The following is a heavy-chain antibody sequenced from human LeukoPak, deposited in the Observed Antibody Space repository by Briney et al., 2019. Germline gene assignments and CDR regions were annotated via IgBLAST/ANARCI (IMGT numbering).Heavy chain of an antibody. CDR3: AKPASSSEDWFDP. D-gene: IGHD6-13*01. V-gene: IGHV3-74*01. CDR2: INSDGSWT. Sequence: GGSLRLSCAASGNYWMHWVRQVPGKGLVWVSHINSDGSWTSYADSVKGRFTISKDNAKNTVYLQMNNLRAEDTAVYYCAKPASSSEDWFDPWGQGTLVTV. J-gene: IGHJ5*02. CDR1: GNYW.